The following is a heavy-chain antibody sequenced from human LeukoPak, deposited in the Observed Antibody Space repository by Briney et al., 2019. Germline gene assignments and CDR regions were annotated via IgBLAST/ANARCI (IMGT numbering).Heavy chain of an antibody. CDR3: AKDTGIVATIPFDY. V-gene: IGHV3-23*01. J-gene: IGHJ4*02. D-gene: IGHD5-12*01. CDR1: GFTFSNYA. CDR2: ISASGRST. Sequence: GGSLRLSCAASGFTFSNYAMSWVRQAPGKGLEWVSAISASGRSTYYADSVKGRFTISRDNSKNTLYLQMNSLRAEDTAVYYCAKDTGIVATIPFDYWGQGTLVTVSS.